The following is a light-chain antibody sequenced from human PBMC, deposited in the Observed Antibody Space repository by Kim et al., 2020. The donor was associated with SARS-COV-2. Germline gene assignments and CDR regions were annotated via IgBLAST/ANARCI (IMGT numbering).Light chain of an antibody. CDR3: TSRDLLGYHVI. J-gene: IGLJ2*01. Sequence: SSELTQDPAVSMALGQTVTMTCQGDSLRSQFANWYQQSPGQSPVLVLHGRNSRPSGIPDRFSGPRSGDTASFTIPGARSEVESDYYFTSRDLLGYHVIFG. CDR1: SLRSQF. V-gene: IGLV3-19*01. CDR2: GRN.